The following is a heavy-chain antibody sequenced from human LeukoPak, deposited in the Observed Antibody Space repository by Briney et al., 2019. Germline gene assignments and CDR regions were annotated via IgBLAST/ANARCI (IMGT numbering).Heavy chain of an antibody. V-gene: IGHV4-59*01. J-gene: IGHJ4*02. CDR3: GRDYSSSCFDY. D-gene: IGHD6-13*01. CDR1: GGSISSYY. Sequence: SETLSLTCTVSGGSISSYYWSWIRQPPGKGLEWIGYIYYSGSTNYNPSLKSRVTISVDTSKNQFSLKLSSVTAADTAVYYCGRDYSSSCFDYWGQGTLVTVSS. CDR2: IYYSGST.